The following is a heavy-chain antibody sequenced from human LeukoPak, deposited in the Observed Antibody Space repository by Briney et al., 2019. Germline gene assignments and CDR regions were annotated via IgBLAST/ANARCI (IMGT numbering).Heavy chain of an antibody. CDR2: IYYSGST. CDR3: TRGAGWLIDY. J-gene: IGHJ4*02. Sequence: PSETLSLTCTVSGGSISGYYWSWIRQPPGKGLEWIGYIYYSGSTNYNPSLKSRVTISADTSKNQFSLTLTTADTAVYYCTRGAGWLIDYWGQGILVTVSS. CDR1: GGSISGYY. V-gene: IGHV4-59*01. D-gene: IGHD3-16*01.